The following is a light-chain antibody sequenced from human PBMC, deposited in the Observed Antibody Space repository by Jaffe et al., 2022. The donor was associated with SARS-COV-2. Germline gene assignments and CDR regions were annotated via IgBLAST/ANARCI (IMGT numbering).Light chain of an antibody. V-gene: IGLV3-21*04. CDR2: YDR. CDR1: NIGSKS. CDR3: QVWDTISGQV. J-gene: IGLJ2*01. Sequence: SYVLTQPPSVSVAPGKTARITCGGNNIGSKSVHWYQQKPGQAPVLVIYYDRDRPSGIPERFSGSNSGNTATLTISRVEAGDEADYYCQVWDTISGQVFGGGTKLTVL.